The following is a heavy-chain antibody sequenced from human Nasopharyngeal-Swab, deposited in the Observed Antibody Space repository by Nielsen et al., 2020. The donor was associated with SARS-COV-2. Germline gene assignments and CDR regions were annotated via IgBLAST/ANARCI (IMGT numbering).Heavy chain of an antibody. J-gene: IGHJ4*02. V-gene: IGHV3-74*03. CDR2: LKTDGSDT. CDR1: GFSFSTYW. Sequence: GESLKISCVASGFSFSTYWMHWVRHTPGKGLVWVSRLKTDGSDTMYADSVKGRFTISRDNAKNTMYLQMNSLREEDTALYYCARETSASGAYYFDFWGRGTRVTVSS. D-gene: IGHD3-16*01. CDR3: ARETSASGAYYFDF.